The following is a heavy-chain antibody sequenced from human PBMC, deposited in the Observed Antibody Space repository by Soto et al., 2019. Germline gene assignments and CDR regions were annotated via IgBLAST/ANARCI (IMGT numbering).Heavy chain of an antibody. D-gene: IGHD6-19*01. V-gene: IGHV4-30-2*01. Sequence: QLQLQESGSGLVKPSQTLSLTCAVSGGSISSGGYSWSWIRQPPGKGLEWIGYIYHSGSTYYNPSLKSRVNISVDRSKNQCSLKLSSVTAADTAVYYCARAGGLGAVAVDYWGQGTLVTVSS. CDR3: ARAGGLGAVAVDY. J-gene: IGHJ4*02. CDR2: IYHSGST. CDR1: GGSISSGGYS.